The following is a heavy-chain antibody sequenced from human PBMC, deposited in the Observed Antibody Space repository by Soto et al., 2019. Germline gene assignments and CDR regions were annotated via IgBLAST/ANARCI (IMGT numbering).Heavy chain of an antibody. CDR2: ISGSGGST. V-gene: IGHV3-23*01. CDR1: GFTFSSYA. CDR3: AKGLSSGYYNYFDY. D-gene: IGHD3-22*01. J-gene: IGHJ4*02. Sequence: GGSLRLSCAASGFTFSSYAMSWVRQAPGKGLEWVSAISGSGGSTYYADSVKGRFTISRDNSKNTLYLQMNSLRAEDTTVYYCAKGLSSGYYNYFDYWGQGTLVTVSS.